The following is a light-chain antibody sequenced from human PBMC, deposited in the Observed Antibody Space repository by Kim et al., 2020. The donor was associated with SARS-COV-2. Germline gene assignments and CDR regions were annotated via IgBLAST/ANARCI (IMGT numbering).Light chain of an antibody. CDR2: DNY. J-gene: IGLJ1*01. CDR3: GTWDSSLSAGI. Sequence: QVTISCSGRSSYIRKNYLSWYQQLPGPAPTLLISDNYKRPSGIPDQCSGSKSDTSATLGITGLQCEDKGDYCCGTWDSSLSAGIFGTGTKVTVL. V-gene: IGLV1-51*01. CDR1: SSYIRKNY.